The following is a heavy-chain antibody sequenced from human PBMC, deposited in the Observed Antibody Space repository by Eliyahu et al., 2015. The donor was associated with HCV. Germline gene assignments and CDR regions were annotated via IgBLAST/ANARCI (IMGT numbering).Heavy chain of an antibody. Sequence: EVQLVESGGGLVQPGGSLRLSCAASGFTFSSYWMSWVRQAPGKGLEWVANIKQDGSEKYYVDSVKGRFTISRDNAKNSLYLQMNSLRAEDTAVYYCARDKQTPYDILTDMDVWGKGTTVTVSS. CDR1: GFTFSSYW. J-gene: IGHJ6*03. D-gene: IGHD3-9*01. CDR3: ARDKQTPYDILTDMDV. V-gene: IGHV3-7*01. CDR2: IKQDGSEK.